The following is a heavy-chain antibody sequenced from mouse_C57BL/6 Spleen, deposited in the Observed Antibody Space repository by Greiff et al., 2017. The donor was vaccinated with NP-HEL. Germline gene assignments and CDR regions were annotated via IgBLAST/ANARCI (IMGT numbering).Heavy chain of an antibody. J-gene: IGHJ1*03. CDR1: GYAFSSSW. V-gene: IGHV1-82*01. D-gene: IGHD2-5*01. CDR3: ARSRSNYVGYFDV. CDR2: IYPGDGDT. Sequence: QVQLKESGPELVKPGASVKISCKASGYAFSSSWMNWVKQRPGKGLEWIGRIYPGDGDTNYNGKFKGKATLTADKSSSTAYMQLSSLTSEDSAVYFCARSRSNYVGYFDVWGTGTTVTVSS.